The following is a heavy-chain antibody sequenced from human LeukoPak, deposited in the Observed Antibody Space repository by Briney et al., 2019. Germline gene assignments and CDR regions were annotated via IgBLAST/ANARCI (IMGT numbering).Heavy chain of an antibody. V-gene: IGHV1-2*02. J-gene: IGHJ4*02. Sequence: ASVKVSCKASGYTFTGYYMHWVRQAPGQGLEWMGWINPNSGGTNYAQKFQGRVTMTRGTSISTAYMELSRLRSDDTAVYYCARVREGYGDYRYWGQGTLVTVSS. D-gene: IGHD4-17*01. CDR3: ARVREGYGDYRY. CDR1: GYTFTGYY. CDR2: INPNSGGT.